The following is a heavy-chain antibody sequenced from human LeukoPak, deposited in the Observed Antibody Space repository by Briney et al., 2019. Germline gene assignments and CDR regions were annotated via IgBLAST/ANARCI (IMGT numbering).Heavy chain of an antibody. D-gene: IGHD6-19*01. CDR1: GYTFTGYY. Sequence: ASVKVSCKASGYTFTGYYMHWVRQAPGQGLEWMGWINPNSGGTNYAQKFQGRVTMTRDTSISTAYMELSRLRSDDTAVYYCARVDSSGWGRRFDYWGQGTLVTVSS. CDR3: ARVDSSGWGRRFDY. J-gene: IGHJ4*02. V-gene: IGHV1-2*02. CDR2: INPNSGGT.